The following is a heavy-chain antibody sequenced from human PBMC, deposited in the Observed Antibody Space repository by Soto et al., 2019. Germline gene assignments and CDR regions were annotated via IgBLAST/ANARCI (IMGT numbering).Heavy chain of an antibody. CDR1: GGTFSSFG. Sequence: SVKVSCKASGGTFSSFGISWVRQAPGQGLEWMGGIIPVFGRPNYAQRFRGRLTITADESTNTSYMELIDLTSEDTAVYYCAREASGYDFWGQGTKVTVSS. J-gene: IGHJ1*01. CDR3: AREASGYDF. CDR2: IIPVFGRP. D-gene: IGHD5-12*01. V-gene: IGHV1-69*13.